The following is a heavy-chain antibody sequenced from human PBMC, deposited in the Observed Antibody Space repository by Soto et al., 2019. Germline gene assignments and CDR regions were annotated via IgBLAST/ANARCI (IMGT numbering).Heavy chain of an antibody. CDR3: ARDVPSPGTTGTTGFDP. V-gene: IGHV3-33*01. D-gene: IGHD1-1*01. CDR1: GFTFSSYG. Sequence: GGSLRLSCAASGFTFSSYGMHWVRQAPGKGLEWVAVIWYDGSNKYYADSVKGRFTISRDNSKNTLYLQMNSLRAEDTAVYYCARDVPSPGTTGTTGFDPWGQGTLVTVSS. J-gene: IGHJ5*02. CDR2: IWYDGSNK.